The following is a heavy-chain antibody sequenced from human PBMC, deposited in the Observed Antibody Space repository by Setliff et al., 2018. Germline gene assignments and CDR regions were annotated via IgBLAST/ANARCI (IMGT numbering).Heavy chain of an antibody. Sequence: QSGGSLRLSCAASGFMFGSYAMHWVRQAPGRGPEWLAVISYDGSHDYYADSVKGRFTIFRDNSKNTLYLEMNRLRTEDTAVYYCGKGDTVTSFYLISSWGQGTQVTVSS. J-gene: IGHJ4*02. V-gene: IGHV3-30-3*02. CDR2: ISYDGSHD. CDR1: GFMFGSYA. D-gene: IGHD4-4*01. CDR3: GKGDTVTSFYLISS.